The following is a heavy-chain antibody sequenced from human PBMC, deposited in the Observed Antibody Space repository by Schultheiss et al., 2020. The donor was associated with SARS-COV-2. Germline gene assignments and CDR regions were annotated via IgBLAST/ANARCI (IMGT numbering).Heavy chain of an antibody. CDR3: ARDPAVVPA. V-gene: IGHV4-31*03. CDR1: GVSVGSGNFY. CDR2: IYYSGST. D-gene: IGHD2-2*01. Sequence: SQTLSLTCTVSGVSVGSGNFYWSWIRQHPGKGLEWIGYIYYSGSTYYNPSLKSRVTISVDTSKNQFSLKLSSVTAADTAVYYCARDPAVVPAWGQGTLVTVSS. J-gene: IGHJ5*02.